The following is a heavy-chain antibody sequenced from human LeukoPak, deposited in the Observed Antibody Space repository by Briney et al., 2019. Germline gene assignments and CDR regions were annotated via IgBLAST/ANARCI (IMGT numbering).Heavy chain of an antibody. CDR2: ISISSNTI. J-gene: IGHJ4*02. V-gene: IGHV3-48*01. CDR1: GFTFSSYS. D-gene: IGHD6-13*01. Sequence: GGSLRLSCEASGFTFSSYSMNWVRQAPGKGLEWVSYISISSNTIYYADSVKGRFTISRDNAKNSLYLQMNSLRVEDTAVYYCAKGSSPFDYWGQGTLVTVSS. CDR3: AKGSSPFDY.